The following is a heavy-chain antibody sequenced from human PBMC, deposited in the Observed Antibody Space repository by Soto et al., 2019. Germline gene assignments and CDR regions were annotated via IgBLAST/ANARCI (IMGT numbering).Heavy chain of an antibody. CDR1: GFTFSSYG. CDR2: ISDDGSNK. CDR3: AKDRKNSKPYYYYGMDV. V-gene: IGHV3-30*18. Sequence: QVQLVESGGGVVQPGRSLRLSCAASGFTFSSYGMPWVRQAPGKGLEWVAVISDDGSNKYYADSVKGRFTISRDNSKNTLYLQMNSLRAEDTAVYYCAKDRKNSKPYYYYGMDVWGQGTTVTVSS. D-gene: IGHD5-18*01. J-gene: IGHJ6*02.